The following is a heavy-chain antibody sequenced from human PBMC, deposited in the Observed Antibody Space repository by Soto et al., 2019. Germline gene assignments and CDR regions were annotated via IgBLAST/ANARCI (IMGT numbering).Heavy chain of an antibody. Sequence: SETLSLTCTVSGASISSSYWSWIRQSPGKGLEWIGYVSYSGSTNYNPSLKSRVTISVDTSKNQFSLKLSSATAADTALYYCARGYYDSSGQSNTFDVWGQGTMVTVSS. CDR1: GASISSSY. D-gene: IGHD3-22*01. CDR2: VSYSGST. J-gene: IGHJ3*01. V-gene: IGHV4-59*01. CDR3: ARGYYDSSGQSNTFDV.